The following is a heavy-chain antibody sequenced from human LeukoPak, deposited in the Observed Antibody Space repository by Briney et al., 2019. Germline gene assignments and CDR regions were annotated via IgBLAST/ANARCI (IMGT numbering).Heavy chain of an antibody. CDR1: GYTFSSDD. D-gene: IGHD2-21*01. V-gene: IGHV1-8*03. J-gene: IGHJ6*03. CDR2: MNPNSGNT. CDR3: ARGVFDYMDV. Sequence: ASVKVSCKASGYTFSSDDINWVRQATGQRLEWMGCMNPNSGNTGYAQKFQGRVTITRNTSISTAYMELSSLRSEDTAVYYCARGVFDYMDVWGKGTTVTVSS.